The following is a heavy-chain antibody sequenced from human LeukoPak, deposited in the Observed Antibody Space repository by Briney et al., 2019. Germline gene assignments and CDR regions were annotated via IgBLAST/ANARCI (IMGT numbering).Heavy chain of an antibody. CDR3: ASTVTTGSFTFDY. Sequence: PSETLSLTCTVYGGSFSGCYWSWIRQPPGKGLEWIGYIYHSGSTYYNPSLKSRVTISVDRSKNQFSLKLSSVTAADTAVYYCASTVTTGSFTFDYWGQGTLVTVSS. J-gene: IGHJ4*02. CDR2: IYHSGST. D-gene: IGHD4-17*01. V-gene: IGHV4-30-2*01. CDR1: GGSFSGCY.